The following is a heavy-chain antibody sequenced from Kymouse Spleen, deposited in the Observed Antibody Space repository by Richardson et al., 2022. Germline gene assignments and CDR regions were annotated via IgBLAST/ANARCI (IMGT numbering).Heavy chain of an antibody. CDR1: GFTFDDYA. CDR3: AKDRDYSNGYYYYYGMDV. J-gene: IGHJ6*02. D-gene: IGHD4-11,IGHD4-11*01. Sequence: EVQLVESGGGLVQPGRSLRLSCAASGFTFDDYAMHWVRQAPGKGLEWVSGISWNSGSIGYADSVKGRFTISRDNAKNSLYLQMNSLRAEDTALYYCAKDRDYSNGYYYYYGMDVWGQGTTVTVSS. CDR2: ISWNSGSI. V-gene: IGHV3-9*01.